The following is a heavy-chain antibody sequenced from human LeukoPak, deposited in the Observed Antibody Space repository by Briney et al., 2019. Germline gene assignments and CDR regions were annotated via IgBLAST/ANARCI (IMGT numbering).Heavy chain of an antibody. CDR3: ARVGYGGSYEDY. CDR1: GGSISSSSYY. Sequence: SETLSLTCTVSGGSISSSSYYWGWIRQPPGKGLEWIGSIYYSGSTYYNPSLKSRVTISVDTSKNQFSLKLSSVTAADTAVYYCARVGYGGSYEDYWGQGTLVAVSS. D-gene: IGHD1-26*01. CDR2: IYYSGST. J-gene: IGHJ4*02. V-gene: IGHV4-39*07.